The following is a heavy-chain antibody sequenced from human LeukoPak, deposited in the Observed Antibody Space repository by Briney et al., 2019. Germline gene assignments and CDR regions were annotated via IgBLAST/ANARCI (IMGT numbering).Heavy chain of an antibody. Sequence: ASVKVSCKASGYTFTSYGITWVRQAPGQGLEWMGWISAYNDNTNYEQKLQGRVTMSTDTSTSTAYMELRSLRFDDTAVYYCAGDPGSGYSAFDIWGQGTMVTVSS. CDR1: GYTFTSYG. V-gene: IGHV1-18*01. CDR3: AGDPGSGYSAFDI. D-gene: IGHD3-22*01. CDR2: ISAYNDNT. J-gene: IGHJ3*02.